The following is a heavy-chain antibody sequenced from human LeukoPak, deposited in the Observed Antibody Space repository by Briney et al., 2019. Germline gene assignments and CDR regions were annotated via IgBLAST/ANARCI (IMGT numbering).Heavy chain of an antibody. CDR3: ASSPTRSGPSYYFDY. D-gene: IGHD2-15*01. J-gene: IGHJ4*02. Sequence: SETLSLTCTVSGGSISSYYWSWIRQSPGQGLEWIGHIYYSGSTNYNPSLKSRVTISVDTSKNQFSLKLSSVTAPDTGVYYCASSPTRSGPSYYFDYWSQGTLVTVSS. CDR1: GGSISSYY. CDR2: IYYSGST. V-gene: IGHV4-59*08.